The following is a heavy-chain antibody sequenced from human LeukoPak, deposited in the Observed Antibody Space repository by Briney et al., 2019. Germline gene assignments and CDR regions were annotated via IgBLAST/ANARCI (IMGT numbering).Heavy chain of an antibody. Sequence: ASVKVSCKASGGTFSSYAISWVRQAPGQGLEWMGRIIPIFGTANYAQKFQGRVTITADKSTSTAYMELSSMRSEDTAVYYCARVYGSGSYHDYYYYYYMDVWGKGTTVTVSS. CDR3: ARVYGSGSYHDYYYYYYMDV. D-gene: IGHD3-10*01. CDR1: GGTFSSYA. CDR2: IIPIFGTA. J-gene: IGHJ6*03. V-gene: IGHV1-69*06.